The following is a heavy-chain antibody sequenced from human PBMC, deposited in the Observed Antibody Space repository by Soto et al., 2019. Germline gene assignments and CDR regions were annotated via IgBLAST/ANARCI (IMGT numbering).Heavy chain of an antibody. CDR1: GLTFGSRA. CDR2: ITDTGGDA. Sequence: GGSLRLSCVASGLTFGSRAMSWVRQAPGEGLQWVSTITDTGGDAKYADSVRGRFVISRDNSKKTLYLQVTSLTAEDSAMYYCARGSTDSYPGSRIFDFWGRGTLVTVSS. J-gene: IGHJ4*02. CDR3: ARGSTDSYPGSRIFDF. V-gene: IGHV3-23*01. D-gene: IGHD3-10*01.